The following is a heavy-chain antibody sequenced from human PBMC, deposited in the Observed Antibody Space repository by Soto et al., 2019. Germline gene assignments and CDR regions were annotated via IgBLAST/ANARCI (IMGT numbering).Heavy chain of an antibody. D-gene: IGHD6-13*01. V-gene: IGHV4-59*01. Sequence: SETLSLTCTVSGGSISSYYWSWIRQPPGKGLEWIGYIYYSGNTNYNPSLKSRVTISVDTSEKQFSLKLSSVTAADTAVYYCARVLAAAGTPLFDFWGQGTLVTVSS. CDR3: ARVLAAAGTPLFDF. CDR2: IYYSGNT. CDR1: GGSISSYY. J-gene: IGHJ4*02.